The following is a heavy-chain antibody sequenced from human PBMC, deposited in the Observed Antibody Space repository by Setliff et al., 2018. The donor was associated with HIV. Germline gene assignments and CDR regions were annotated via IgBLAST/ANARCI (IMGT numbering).Heavy chain of an antibody. Sequence: SETLSLTCTVSGGSFIGSSFQSTWIRQTPGKGLEWIADIAYSGTTMYTNYNPSLKSRVTMSVDTSKNQFSLKLSSVTAADTAVYYCARAEWIQLWFGAFDIWGQGTMVTVSS. CDR2: IAYSGTT. CDR3: ARAEWIQLWFGAFDI. J-gene: IGHJ3*02. V-gene: IGHV4-61*01. D-gene: IGHD5-18*01. CDR1: GGSFIGSSFQ.